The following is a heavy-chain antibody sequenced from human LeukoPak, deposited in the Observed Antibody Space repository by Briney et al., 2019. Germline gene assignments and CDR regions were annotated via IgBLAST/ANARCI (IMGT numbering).Heavy chain of an antibody. Sequence: SETPSLTCAVYGGSFSGYYWSWIRQPPGKGLEWIGEINHSGSTNYNPSLKSRVTISVDTSKNQFSLKLSSVTAADTAVYYCASESSGRGFDYWGQGTLVTVSS. D-gene: IGHD3-10*01. CDR2: INHSGST. CDR1: GGSFSGYY. CDR3: ASESSGRGFDY. V-gene: IGHV4-34*01. J-gene: IGHJ4*02.